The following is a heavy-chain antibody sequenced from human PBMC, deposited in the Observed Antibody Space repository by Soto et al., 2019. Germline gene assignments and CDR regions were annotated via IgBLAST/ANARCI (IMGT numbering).Heavy chain of an antibody. J-gene: IGHJ4*02. CDR3: ARDLGGWPDY. Sequence: ASVKVSCKASGYTFTSYGISWVRQAPGHGLEWMGWISACNGNTKYSQKLQGRVTITTDTSASTAYMELSSLRSEDTAVYYCARDLGGWPDYWGQGTLVTVSS. CDR1: GYTFTSYG. V-gene: IGHV1-18*01. D-gene: IGHD2-15*01. CDR2: ISACNGNT.